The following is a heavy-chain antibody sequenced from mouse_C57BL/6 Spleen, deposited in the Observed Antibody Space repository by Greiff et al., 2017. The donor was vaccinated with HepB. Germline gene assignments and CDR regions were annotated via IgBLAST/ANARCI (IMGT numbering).Heavy chain of an antibody. CDR3: ARGYDGNRFSFDY. J-gene: IGHJ2*01. V-gene: IGHV1-82*01. D-gene: IGHD2-3*01. Sequence: VQGVESGPELVKPGASVKISCKASGYAFSSSWMNWVKQRPGKGLEWIGRIYPGDGDTNYNGKFKGKATLTADKSSSTAYMQISSLTSEDSAVYFFARGYDGNRFSFDYWGQGTTLTVSS. CDR2: IYPGDGDT. CDR1: GYAFSSSW.